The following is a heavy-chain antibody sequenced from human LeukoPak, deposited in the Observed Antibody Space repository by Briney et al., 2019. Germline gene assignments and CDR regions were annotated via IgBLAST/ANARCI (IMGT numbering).Heavy chain of an antibody. Sequence: PGGSLRLSCAASGFTFSTYAMSWVRQAPGKGLEWVSSLSDSGGTTYYAESVKGRFTISRDNSKNTLYLQVNSLRAEDTAVYYCAKDLAEKYAFDIWGQGTMVTVSS. CDR2: LSDSGGTT. CDR1: GFTFSTYA. D-gene: IGHD3-16*01. V-gene: IGHV3-23*01. CDR3: AKDLAEKYAFDI. J-gene: IGHJ3*02.